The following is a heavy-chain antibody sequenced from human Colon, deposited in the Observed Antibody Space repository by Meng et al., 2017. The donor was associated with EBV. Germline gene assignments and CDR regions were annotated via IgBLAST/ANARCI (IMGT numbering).Heavy chain of an antibody. CDR1: GDSIPSGDYS. J-gene: IGHJ5*02. Sequence: QLQEYGSGLVRPSPTLSLTCAVSGDSIPSGDYSWTWIRQPPGKGLEWIGYIYHGVNIYYTPSLRSRVTIAVDKSRNQFSLKLTSVSAADTAVYYCVRDTRRGGGWFDPWGQGTLVTVSS. CDR3: VRDTRRGGGWFDP. V-gene: IGHV4-30-2*01. CDR2: IYHGVNI. D-gene: IGHD3-10*01.